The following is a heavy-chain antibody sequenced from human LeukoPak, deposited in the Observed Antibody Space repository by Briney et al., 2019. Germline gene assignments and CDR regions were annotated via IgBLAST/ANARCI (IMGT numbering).Heavy chain of an antibody. Sequence: SETLSLTCTVSGGSISSYYWSWIRQPAGKGLEWIGRIYTSGSTNYNPSLKSRVTMSVDTSKNQFSLKLSSVTAADTAVYYCARDECSGGSCYFYYWGQGTLVTVSS. CDR3: ARDECSGGSCYFYY. V-gene: IGHV4-4*07. D-gene: IGHD2-15*01. CDR2: IYTSGST. CDR1: GGSISSYY. J-gene: IGHJ4*02.